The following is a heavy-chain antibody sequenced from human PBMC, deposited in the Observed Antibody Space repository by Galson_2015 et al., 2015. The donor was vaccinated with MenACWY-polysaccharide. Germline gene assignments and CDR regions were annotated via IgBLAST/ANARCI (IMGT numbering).Heavy chain of an antibody. CDR3: ARGVYSLDS. CDR1: GFTFSGYW. Sequence: SLRLSCAASGFTFSGYWMSWVRQAPGKGLEWVANIKQDGSEKYYVDSVKGRFTISRDNAKNSLYLHLNSLRAEDTAVYYCARGVYSLDSWGQGTLVTVSS. CDR2: IKQDGSEK. V-gene: IGHV3-7*01. D-gene: IGHD4-11*01. J-gene: IGHJ4*02.